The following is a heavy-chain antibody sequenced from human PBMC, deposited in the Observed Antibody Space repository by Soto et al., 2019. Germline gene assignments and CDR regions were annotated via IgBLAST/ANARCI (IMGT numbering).Heavy chain of an antibody. D-gene: IGHD3-10*02. CDR1: AFTPRDEQ. V-gene: IGHV3-11*06. CDR3: ARSGDNYNVLDS. CDR2: SSNSGTYT. J-gene: IGHJ4*02. Sequence: VESLRLSCAASAFTPRDEQLSWSRQAPGKGLEWLSYSSNSGTYTRYADSVKGRFSISRDNAKNSLYLQINSLRGEDTATYYCARSGDNYNVLDSWGQGT.